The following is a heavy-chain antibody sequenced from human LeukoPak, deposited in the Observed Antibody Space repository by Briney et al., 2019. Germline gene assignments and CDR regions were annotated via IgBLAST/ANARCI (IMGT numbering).Heavy chain of an antibody. Sequence: PGGSLRLSCAASGFTVSSNYMSWVRQAPGKGLEWVSVIYSGGSTYYADSVKGRFTISRDNSKNTLYLQMNSVRAEDTAVYYCAREPEYGYGASFDYWGQGTLVTASS. CDR3: AREPEYGYGASFDY. CDR1: GFTVSSNY. CDR2: IYSGGST. V-gene: IGHV3-66*01. D-gene: IGHD5-18*01. J-gene: IGHJ4*02.